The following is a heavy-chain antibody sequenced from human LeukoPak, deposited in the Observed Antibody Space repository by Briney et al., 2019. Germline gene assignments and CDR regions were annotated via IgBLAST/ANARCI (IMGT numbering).Heavy chain of an antibody. J-gene: IGHJ4*02. D-gene: IGHD1-14*01. V-gene: IGHV3-7*01. Sequence: GGSLRLSCVGSGFSFSDYWMSWVRQAPREGLEWVASIKTDGSAKYCVDSLKGRFTISRDNAKNSLYLQMNNLRAEDTAVYYCARDPESQKGRDGLDYWGQGSLVTVAS. CDR2: IKTDGSAK. CDR3: ARDPESQKGRDGLDY. CDR1: GFSFSDYW.